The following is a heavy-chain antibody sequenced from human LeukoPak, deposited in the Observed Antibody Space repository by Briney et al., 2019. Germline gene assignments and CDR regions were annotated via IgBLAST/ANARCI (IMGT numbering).Heavy chain of an antibody. D-gene: IGHD1-26*01. CDR3: ARMGSYHHPSYFDY. CDR1: VFTFSSYS. V-gene: IGHV3-21*01. Sequence: GGSLRLSCAASVFTFSSYSMNWVRQAPGKGLEWVSSISSSSSYIYYADSVKGRFTISRDNAKNSLYLQMNSLRAKDTAVYYCARMGSYHHPSYFDYWGQGTLVTVSS. CDR2: ISSSSSYI. J-gene: IGHJ4*02.